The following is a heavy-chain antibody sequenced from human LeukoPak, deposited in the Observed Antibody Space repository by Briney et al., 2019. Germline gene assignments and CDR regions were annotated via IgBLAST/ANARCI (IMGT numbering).Heavy chain of an antibody. Sequence: PGGSLRLSCAASGFIFSKYTMNWVRQAPGKGLEWVSSISSSSTYIYYADSVKGRFTISRDNSKNTLYLQMNSLRAEDTAVYYCARGYDILTGYPDDAFDIWGQGTMVTVSS. D-gene: IGHD3-9*01. J-gene: IGHJ3*02. CDR3: ARGYDILTGYPDDAFDI. V-gene: IGHV3-21*04. CDR2: ISSSSTYI. CDR1: GFIFSKYT.